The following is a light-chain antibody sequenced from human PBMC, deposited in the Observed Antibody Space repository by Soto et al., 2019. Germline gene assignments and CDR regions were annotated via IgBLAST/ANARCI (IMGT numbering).Light chain of an antibody. CDR2: AAS. CDR3: QQYGSSPKVT. V-gene: IGKV3-20*01. Sequence: EIVLTQSPGTLSLSPGERATLSCRASQRVSSSYLAWYQQKPGQAPRLLIYAASSRATGIPDRFSGSGSGTDFTLTNSRLEPEDSAVYYCQQYGSSPKVTFGGGTKVEIK. J-gene: IGKJ4*01. CDR1: QRVSSSY.